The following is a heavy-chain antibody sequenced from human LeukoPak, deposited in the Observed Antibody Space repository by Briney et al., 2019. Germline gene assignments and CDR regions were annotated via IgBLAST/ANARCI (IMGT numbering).Heavy chain of an antibody. V-gene: IGHV4-59*08. Sequence: PSETLSLTCTVSGGSVSNYYWGWIRQSPGKGLEWIGYIYYTETSYNPSLKSRVTLSVDTSKNQFSLNLRSVTAADTAVYYCARSGRDGSGYYLRYFDYWGQGSLVIVSS. D-gene: IGHD3-22*01. CDR1: GGSVSNYY. CDR2: IYYTET. J-gene: IGHJ4*02. CDR3: ARSGRDGSGYYLRYFDY.